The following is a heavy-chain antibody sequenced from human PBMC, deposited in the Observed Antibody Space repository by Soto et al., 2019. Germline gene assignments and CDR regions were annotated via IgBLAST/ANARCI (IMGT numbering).Heavy chain of an antibody. CDR3: ARGSTDSYPGSRIFDF. Sequence: PEGSLRLSCVASGLTFGSRAMTWVRQAPGEGLQWVSTITDTGGDAKYADSVRGRFVISRDNSKKTLYLQMTSLTAEDSAMYYCARGSTDSYPGSRIFDFWGRGTLVTVSS. V-gene: IGHV3-23*01. CDR2: ITDTGGDA. CDR1: GLTFGSRA. J-gene: IGHJ4*02. D-gene: IGHD3-10*01.